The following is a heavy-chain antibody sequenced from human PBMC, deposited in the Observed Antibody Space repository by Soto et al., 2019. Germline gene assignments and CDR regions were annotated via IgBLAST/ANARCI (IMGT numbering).Heavy chain of an antibody. CDR3: AREVSMTTVVKGWFDP. CDR2: IIPILGIA. D-gene: IGHD4-17*01. V-gene: IGHV1-69*08. J-gene: IGHJ5*02. CDR1: GGTFSSYT. Sequence: QVQLVQSGAEVKKPGSSVKVSCKASGGTFSSYTISWVRQAPGQGLEWMGRIIPILGIANYAQKFQGRVAITADKSTSTGYMELSSLRSEDTAVYYCAREVSMTTVVKGWFDPWGQGTLVTVSS.